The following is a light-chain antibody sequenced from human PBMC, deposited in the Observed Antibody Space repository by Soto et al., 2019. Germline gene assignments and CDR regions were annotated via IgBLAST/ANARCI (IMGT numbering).Light chain of an antibody. V-gene: IGKV1-39*01. Sequence: DIQVTHFHSSLSASVGDSVTSTCRTSQRIGTFLDWYQQRQGRAPNLLIYDASTLHSGVPSRFSGGGSGTDFTLTISSLQPEDFATYYCQQVNGYPSIFGGGTTGDIK. CDR3: QQVNGYPSI. CDR2: DAS. CDR1: QRIGTF. J-gene: IGKJ4*01.